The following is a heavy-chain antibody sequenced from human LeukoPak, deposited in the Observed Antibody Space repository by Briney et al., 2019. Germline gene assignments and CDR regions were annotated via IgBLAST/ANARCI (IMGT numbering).Heavy chain of an antibody. Sequence: SETLSLTCTVSGYSISSGYYWGRIRQPPGKGLEWIGSIYHSGSTYYNPSPKSRVTISVDTSKNQFSLKLSSVTAADTAVYYCARTNIVVAPAATAYYYMDVWGKGTTVTVSS. D-gene: IGHD2-2*01. CDR3: ARTNIVVAPAATAYYYMDV. CDR1: GYSISSGYY. J-gene: IGHJ6*03. CDR2: IYHSGST. V-gene: IGHV4-38-2*02.